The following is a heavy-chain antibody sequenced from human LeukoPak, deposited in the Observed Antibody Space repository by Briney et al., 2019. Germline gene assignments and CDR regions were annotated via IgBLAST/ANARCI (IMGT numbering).Heavy chain of an antibody. J-gene: IGHJ4*02. CDR2: ITTGDGNT. CDR3: AKDGGLWVSAHWGDS. D-gene: IGHD7-27*01. CDR1: GFTFSSYT. Sequence: GGSLRLSCTASGFTFSSYTMAWVRQAPGKGLKWVSTITTGDGNTYYADSVKGRFTVSRDDSKNTLYLQMNSLRAEDTAVYYCAKDGGLWVSAHWGDSWGRGTLVTVSS. V-gene: IGHV3-23*01.